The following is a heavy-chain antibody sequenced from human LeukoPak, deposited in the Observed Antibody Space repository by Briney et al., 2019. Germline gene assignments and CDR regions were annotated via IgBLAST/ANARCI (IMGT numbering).Heavy chain of an antibody. D-gene: IGHD3-22*01. Sequence: ASVKVSCKASGYTFTSYGISWVRQAPGQGLEWMGWISAYNGNTNYAQKLQGRVTMTTDTSTSTAYMELTSLRSDDTAVYHCARLSADYYDSSGLLYYFDYWGQGTLVTVSS. CDR3: ARLSADYYDSSGLLYYFDY. CDR1: GYTFTSYG. J-gene: IGHJ4*02. V-gene: IGHV1-18*01. CDR2: ISAYNGNT.